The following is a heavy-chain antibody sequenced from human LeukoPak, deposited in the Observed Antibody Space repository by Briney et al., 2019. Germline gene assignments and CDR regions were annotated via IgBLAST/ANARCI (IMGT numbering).Heavy chain of an antibody. D-gene: IGHD2-21*01. V-gene: IGHV4-38-2*02. J-gene: IGHJ4*02. Sequence: SETLSLTCTVSGYFISSGYYWGWIRQPPGKGLQWIGSIHHSGSTYYNPSLKSRVTISVDTSKNQFSLKLISVTAADTAVYYCARGFRGGAHDYWGQGTLVTVSS. CDR1: GYFISSGYY. CDR3: ARGFRGGAHDY. CDR2: IHHSGST.